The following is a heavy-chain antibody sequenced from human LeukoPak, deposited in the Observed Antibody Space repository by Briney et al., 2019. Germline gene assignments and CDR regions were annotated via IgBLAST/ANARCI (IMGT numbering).Heavy chain of an antibody. CDR2: INPSGGST. V-gene: IGHV1-46*01. J-gene: IGHJ5*02. CDR3: ATSPTAGPYNWFDP. D-gene: IGHD6-13*01. Sequence: ASVKVSCKASGDTFTSDYMHWVRQAPGQGLEWMGLINPSGGSTSYAQKFQGRVTMTEDTSTDTAYMELSSLRSEDTAVYYCATSPTAGPYNWFDPWGQGTLVTVSS. CDR1: GDTFTSDY.